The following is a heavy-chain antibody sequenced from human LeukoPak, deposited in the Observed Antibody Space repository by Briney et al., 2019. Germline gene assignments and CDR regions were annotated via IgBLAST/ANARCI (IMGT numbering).Heavy chain of an antibody. CDR1: GFTFSSYW. J-gene: IGHJ4*02. CDR3: ARERSWAVAGTLDY. D-gene: IGHD6-19*01. Sequence: GGSLRLSCAASGFTFSSYWMHWVRQAPGKGLGWVSRINSDGSSTSYADSVKGRFTISRDNAKNSLYLQMNSLRAEDTAVYYCARERSWAVAGTLDYWGQGTLVTVSS. CDR2: INSDGSST. V-gene: IGHV3-74*01.